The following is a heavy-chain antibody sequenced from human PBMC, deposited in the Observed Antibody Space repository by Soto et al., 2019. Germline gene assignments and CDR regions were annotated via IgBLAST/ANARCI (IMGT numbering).Heavy chain of an antibody. CDR1: GYTFTSYA. D-gene: IGHD3-3*01. Sequence: QVQLVQSGAEVKKPGASVKVSCKASGYTFTSYAMHWVRQAPGQRLEWMGWINAGNGNTKYSQKFQGRVTITRYTSTSTDYMELGSLRSEDTAVYYCAKEGITIFGVDRNWFDPWGQGTLVTVSS. CDR3: AKEGITIFGVDRNWFDP. J-gene: IGHJ5*02. V-gene: IGHV1-3*01. CDR2: INAGNGNT.